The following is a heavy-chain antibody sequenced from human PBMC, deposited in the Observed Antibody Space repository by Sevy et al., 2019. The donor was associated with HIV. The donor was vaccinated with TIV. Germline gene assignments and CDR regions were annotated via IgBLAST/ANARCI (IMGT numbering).Heavy chain of an antibody. D-gene: IGHD3-10*01. CDR3: AREVPGSLYGMDV. CDR2: IGTAGDT. V-gene: IGHV3-13*01. J-gene: IGHJ6*02. CDR1: GFIFSSYD. Sequence: GGSLRLSCAASGFIFSSYDIHWVRQPTGKGLEWVSGIGTAGDTYYPGSVKGRFTISRENAKNSVYLQMNSLRAGDTAVYYCAREVPGSLYGMDVWGQGPTVTVSS.